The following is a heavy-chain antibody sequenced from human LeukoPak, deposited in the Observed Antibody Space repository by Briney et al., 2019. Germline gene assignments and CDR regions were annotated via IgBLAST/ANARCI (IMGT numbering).Heavy chain of an antibody. D-gene: IGHD1-7*01. CDR2: FDPEDGET. V-gene: IGHV1-24*01. J-gene: IGHJ6*03. CDR1: GYTLTELS. CDR3: ATGAKLELRNYYYYYYMDV. Sequence: ASVKVSCKFSGYTLTELSMHWVRQAPGKGLEWMGGFDPEDGETIYAQKFQGRVTMTEDTSTDTAYMELSSLRSEDTAVYYCATGAKLELRNYYYYYYMDVWGKGTTVTVSS.